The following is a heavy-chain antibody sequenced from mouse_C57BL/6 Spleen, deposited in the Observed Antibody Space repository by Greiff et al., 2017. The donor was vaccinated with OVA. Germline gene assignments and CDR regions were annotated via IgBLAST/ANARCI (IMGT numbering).Heavy chain of an antibody. CDR2: IDPSDSYT. J-gene: IGHJ1*03. Sequence: QVQLQQPGAELVMPGASVKLSCKASGYTFTSYWMHWVKQRPGRGLEWIGEIDPSDSYTNYNQKFKGKSTLTVDKSSSTAYMQLSSLTSEDSAVYYCARRDWYFDVWGTGTTVTVSS. V-gene: IGHV1-69*01. CDR3: ARRDWYFDV. CDR1: GYTFTSYW.